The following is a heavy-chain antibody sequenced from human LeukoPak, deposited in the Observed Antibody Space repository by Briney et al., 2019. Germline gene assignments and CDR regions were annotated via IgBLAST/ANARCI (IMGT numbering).Heavy chain of an antibody. CDR2: ISGSGGST. J-gene: IGHJ4*02. Sequence: GGSLRLSCAASGFTFSSYAMSWVRQAPGKGLEWVSAISGSGGSTYYADSVKARFTISRDNSKNTLYLQMNSLRAEDTAVYYCAKWDNNVVVPAVPFDYWGQGTLVTVSS. V-gene: IGHV3-23*01. CDR3: AKWDNNVVVPAVPFDY. CDR1: GFTFSSYA. D-gene: IGHD2-2*01.